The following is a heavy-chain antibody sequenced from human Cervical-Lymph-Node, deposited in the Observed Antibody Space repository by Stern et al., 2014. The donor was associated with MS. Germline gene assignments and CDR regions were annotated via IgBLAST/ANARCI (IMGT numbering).Heavy chain of an antibody. D-gene: IGHD2/OR15-2a*01. CDR3: ARERQQYCNSEGCSYWYFDL. Sequence: QLQLQESGPGLVKPSGTLSLTCAVSGGSVSSTNWWSWVRQSPGKGLEWIGNIYHSGAFTYRPSLRSRVSISLDNSKNHLSLHLTSGTAADTAVYYCARERQQYCNSEGCSYWYFDLWGRGTLVTVSS. J-gene: IGHJ2*01. CDR2: IYHSGAF. V-gene: IGHV4-4*02. CDR1: GGSVSSTNW.